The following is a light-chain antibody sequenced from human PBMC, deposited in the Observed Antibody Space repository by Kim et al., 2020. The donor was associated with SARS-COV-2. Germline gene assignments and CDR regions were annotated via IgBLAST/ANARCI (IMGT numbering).Light chain of an antibody. V-gene: IGLV3-25*03. Sequence: PRQTARITCSGDALSKQFAYWYLQKPGQAPVLVILKDTERPSGIPERFSGSSSGTTVTLTIGGVQAEDEADYYCQSADSSGTIRVFGAGTQLTVL. J-gene: IGLJ3*02. CDR2: KDT. CDR1: ALSKQF. CDR3: QSADSSGTIRV.